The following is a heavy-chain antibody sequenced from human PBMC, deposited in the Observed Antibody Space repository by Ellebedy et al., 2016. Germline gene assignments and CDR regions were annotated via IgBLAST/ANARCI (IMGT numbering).Heavy chain of an antibody. Sequence: SETLSLTXTVSGGSISSYYWSWVRQPAGKGLEWIGRIYTSGSTNCNPSLQSRLTMSVDTSKNQFSLKLSSVTAADTAVYYCARVDPRYCSSTSCYYYYYGMDVWGQGTTVTVSS. D-gene: IGHD2-2*01. J-gene: IGHJ6*02. CDR3: ARVDPRYCSSTSCYYYYYGMDV. CDR1: GGSISSYY. CDR2: IYTSGST. V-gene: IGHV4-4*07.